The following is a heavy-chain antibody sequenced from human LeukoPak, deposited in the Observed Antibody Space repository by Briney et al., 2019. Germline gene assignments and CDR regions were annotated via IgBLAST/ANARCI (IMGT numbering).Heavy chain of an antibody. CDR1: GGSFSGYY. CDR2: INHSGST. V-gene: IGHV4-34*01. J-gene: IGHJ5*02. D-gene: IGHD6-13*01. CDR3: ASKYSSSWYPT. Sequence: SETLSLTCAVYGGSFSGYYWSWIRQPPGKGLEWIGEINHSGSTNYNPSLKSRVTISVDTSKNQFSLKLSSVTAADTAVYYCASKYSSSWYPTWGQGTLVTVS.